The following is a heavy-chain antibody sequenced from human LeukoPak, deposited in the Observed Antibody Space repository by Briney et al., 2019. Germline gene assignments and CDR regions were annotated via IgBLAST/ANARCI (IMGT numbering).Heavy chain of an antibody. CDR1: GFTFSNYS. V-gene: IGHV3-21*01. CDR2: ISSGSSYI. J-gene: IGHJ4*02. CDR3: AKVPHKKEMTTNCDY. D-gene: IGHD5-24*01. Sequence: GGSLRLSCAASGFTFSNYSMNWVRQAPGKGMEWVSSISSGSSYIYYADSVKGRFTISRDNAKNSLYLEMNSLRAEDTAVYYCAKVPHKKEMTTNCDYWGQGTLVTVSS.